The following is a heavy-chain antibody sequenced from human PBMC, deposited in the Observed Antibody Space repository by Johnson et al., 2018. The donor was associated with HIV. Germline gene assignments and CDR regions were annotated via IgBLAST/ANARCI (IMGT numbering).Heavy chain of an antibody. D-gene: IGHD3-22*01. CDR1: GFTFSNYG. V-gene: IGHV3-30*02. Sequence: QVQLVESGGGVVQPGGSLRLSCAASGFTFSNYGMHWVSQAPGKGLEWVAFIRYDGSHTYYADSVKGRFTISRDNAKNSLYLQMNSLRAEDTAVYYCARDTYYYDSSGYLDAFDIWGQGTMVTVSS. J-gene: IGHJ3*02. CDR2: IRYDGSHT. CDR3: ARDTYYYDSSGYLDAFDI.